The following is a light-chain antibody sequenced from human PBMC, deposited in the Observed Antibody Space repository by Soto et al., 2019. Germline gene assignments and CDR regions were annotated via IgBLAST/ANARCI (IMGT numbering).Light chain of an antibody. V-gene: IGLV1-40*01. CDR3: QSYDSSLSGSV. CDR2: ANH. CDR1: SSNIGAGYE. J-gene: IGLJ2*01. Sequence: QPVLTQPPSVSGAPGQRVTISCTGSSSNIGAGYEVHWYQQLPGTAPKLLIYANHNRPSGVPDRFSGSKSGTSASLAITGLQAEDEADYYCQSYDSSLSGSVFGGGTQLTVL.